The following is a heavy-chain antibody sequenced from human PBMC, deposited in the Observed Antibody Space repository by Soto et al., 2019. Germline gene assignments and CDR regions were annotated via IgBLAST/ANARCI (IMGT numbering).Heavy chain of an antibody. J-gene: IGHJ4*02. D-gene: IGHD3-10*01. V-gene: IGHV1-69*02. CDR2: IIPMRGMS. CDR3: ATNYGSGSTHFDN. Sequence: QVQLVQSGAEVKTPGSSVKVSCTASGDTFNFYTLSWVRQAPGQGLAWMGRIIPMRGMSNYAQKFQGRVTMIADKSTRTVYMVLSGLRSEDTALYYCATNYGSGSTHFDNWGQGTLVTVSS. CDR1: GDTFNFYT.